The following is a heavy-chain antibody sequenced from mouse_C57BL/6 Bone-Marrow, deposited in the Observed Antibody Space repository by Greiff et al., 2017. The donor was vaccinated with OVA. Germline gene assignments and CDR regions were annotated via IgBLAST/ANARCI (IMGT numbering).Heavy chain of an antibody. CDR2: IHPSDSDT. D-gene: IGHD2-4*01. CDR1: GYTFTSYW. CDR3: AISDYPYYYAMDY. Sequence: VQLQQPGAELVKPGASVKVSCKASGYTFTSYWMHWVKQRPGQGLEWIGRIHPSDSDTNYNQKFTGKATLTVDKSSSTAYMQLRSLTSEDSAVYYCAISDYPYYYAMDYWGQGTSVTVSS. V-gene: IGHV1-74*01. J-gene: IGHJ4*01.